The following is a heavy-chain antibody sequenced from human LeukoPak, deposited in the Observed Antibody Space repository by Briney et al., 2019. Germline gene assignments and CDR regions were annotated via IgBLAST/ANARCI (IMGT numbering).Heavy chain of an antibody. CDR3: AELGITMIGGV. V-gene: IGHV3-48*03. CDR2: ISSSGSTV. CDR1: GFTFSSYE. D-gene: IGHD3-10*02. Sequence: GGSLRLSCAASGFTFSSYEMNWVRQAPGKGLEWVSYISSSGSTVYYADSVKGRFTISRDNAKQSLYLQMNSLRAEDTAVYYCAELGITMIGGVWGKGTTVTISS. J-gene: IGHJ6*04.